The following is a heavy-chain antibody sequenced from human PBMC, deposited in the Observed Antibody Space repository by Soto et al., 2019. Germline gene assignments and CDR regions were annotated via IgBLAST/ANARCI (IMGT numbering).Heavy chain of an antibody. CDR1: GFISSDYG. Sequence: QMQLVESGGGVVQPGRSLRLSCAASGFISSDYGIHWVRQAPGRGLGWVAFISDDGGRNKGYAASGEGRFAISRNNSVNKVQLQMNGLSTVETSVYYCTKGRNNMRAAFNICGQWAMVTVSS. J-gene: IGHJ3*02. CDR2: ISDDGGRNK. CDR3: TKGRNNMRAAFNI. D-gene: IGHD3-16*01. V-gene: IGHV3-30*18.